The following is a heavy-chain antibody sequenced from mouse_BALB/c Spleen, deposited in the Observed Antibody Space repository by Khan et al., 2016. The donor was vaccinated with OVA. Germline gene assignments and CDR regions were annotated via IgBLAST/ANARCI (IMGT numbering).Heavy chain of an antibody. CDR2: MIYRGNT. CDR1: GDSITSGY. J-gene: IGHJ1*01. CDR3: SRYLIYYGRGYFDF. D-gene: IGHD1-1*01. V-gene: IGHV3-8*02. Sequence: VQLEESGPSLVKPSQTLSLTCSVTGDSITSGYWSWIRKFPGTKLEYMGYMIYRGNTYYNPSLKSRNSITRNPSKNQYYLQLPPVTTKDTATYDCSRYLIYYGRGYFDFWGAGTTVTVSS.